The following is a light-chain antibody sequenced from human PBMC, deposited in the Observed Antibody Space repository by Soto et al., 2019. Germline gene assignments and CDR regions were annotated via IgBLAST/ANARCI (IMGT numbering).Light chain of an antibody. J-gene: IGKJ5*01. CDR3: QQYNNWPPIT. V-gene: IGKV3-15*01. CDR2: GAS. Sequence: ELAMTPSPTNLSVSPGEIATLSCRARQSVSSNLAWYQQKPGQAPRLLIYGASTRATGIPARFSGSGSGTEFTLTISSLQSEDFAVYYCQQYNNWPPITFGQGTRLEIK. CDR1: QSVSSN.